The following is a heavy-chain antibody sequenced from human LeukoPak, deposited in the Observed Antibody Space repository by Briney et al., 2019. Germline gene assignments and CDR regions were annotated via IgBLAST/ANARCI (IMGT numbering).Heavy chain of an antibody. CDR2: INHSGST. CDR1: GASFSGHY. CDR3: ARGPTRVRLEYSSSLDY. J-gene: IGHJ4*02. Sequence: PETLSLTSALYGASFSGHYWSWIRQPPGKWREWNGEINHSGSTNSNPSLKSRVTVSVDTSKTQFSLKLSSVTAADTAVYYCARGPTRVRLEYSSSLDYWGQGTLVTVSS. V-gene: IGHV4-34*01. D-gene: IGHD6-6*01.